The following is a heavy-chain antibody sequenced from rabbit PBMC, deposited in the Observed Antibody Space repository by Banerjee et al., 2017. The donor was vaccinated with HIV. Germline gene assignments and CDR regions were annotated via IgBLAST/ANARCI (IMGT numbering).Heavy chain of an antibody. D-gene: IGHD1-1*01. CDR2: IDTGSSGRT. V-gene: IGHV1S45*01. CDR1: GFSFSSGYD. Sequence: QEQLEESGGDLVKPEGSLTITCTASGFSFSSGYDMCWVRQAPGKGLEWIACIDTGSSGRTYYASWAKGRFTISKTSSTTVTLQMTSLTAADTATYFCARDGASGYNFNLWGPGTLVTVS. CDR3: ARDGASGYNFNL. J-gene: IGHJ4*01.